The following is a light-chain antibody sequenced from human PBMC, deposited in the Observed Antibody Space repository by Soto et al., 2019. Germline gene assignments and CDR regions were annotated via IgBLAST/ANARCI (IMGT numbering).Light chain of an antibody. Sequence: EIVLTQSPGTLSLSPGERATLSCRASQSVSSSYLAWYHQKPGQAPRLLIFGASSRATGIPDRFSGSGSGTDFTLTISSLEPEDFAVYYCQQYNNWPPITFGQGTRLEI. J-gene: IGKJ5*01. CDR2: GAS. CDR1: QSVSSSY. V-gene: IGKV3-20*01. CDR3: QQYNNWPPIT.